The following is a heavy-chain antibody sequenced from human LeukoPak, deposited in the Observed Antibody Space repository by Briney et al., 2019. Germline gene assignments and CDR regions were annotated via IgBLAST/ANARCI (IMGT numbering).Heavy chain of an antibody. CDR3: ARDLAWSGPYYFDY. CDR2: IKQDGSEK. V-gene: IGHV3-7*01. J-gene: IGHJ4*02. CDR1: GFTFSSYW. Sequence: GGALRLSCAASGFTFSSYWMSWVRQAPGKGLEWVANIKQDGSEKYYVDSGKGRFTISRENAKNSMYLQMNSLRAEDTAVYYCARDLAWSGPYYFDYWGQGTLVSVSS. D-gene: IGHD3-3*01.